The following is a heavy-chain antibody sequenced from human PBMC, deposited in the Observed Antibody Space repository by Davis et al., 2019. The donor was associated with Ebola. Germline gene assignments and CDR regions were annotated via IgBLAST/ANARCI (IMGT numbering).Heavy chain of an antibody. D-gene: IGHD3-22*01. CDR1: GFTFSSYG. CDR2: IWYDGSNK. V-gene: IGHV3-33*01. CDR3: ARDLSEHYYYDSSGYRLDY. Sequence: PGGSLRLSCAASGFTFSSYGMHWVRQAPGKGLEWVAVIWYDGSNKYYADSVKGRFTISRDNSKNTLYLQMNSLRAEDTAVYYCARDLSEHYYYDSSGYRLDYWGQGTLVTVSS. J-gene: IGHJ4*02.